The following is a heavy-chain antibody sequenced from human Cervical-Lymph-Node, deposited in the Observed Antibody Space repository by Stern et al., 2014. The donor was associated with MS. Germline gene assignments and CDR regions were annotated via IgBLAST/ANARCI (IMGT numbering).Heavy chain of an antibody. D-gene: IGHD1-1*01. Sequence: MQLVQSGGGVIQPGGSLRLSCTASGFTVSRDYMTWVRQAPGKGLEWVSLITNVGSTFYPDSVKGRFTISRDDSKNTVYLHMTSLRAEDTAMYYCARDTSSPERSDWWGQGTLVTVSS. V-gene: IGHV3-53*01. CDR2: ITNVGST. J-gene: IGHJ4*02. CDR1: GFTVSRDY. CDR3: ARDTSSPERSDW.